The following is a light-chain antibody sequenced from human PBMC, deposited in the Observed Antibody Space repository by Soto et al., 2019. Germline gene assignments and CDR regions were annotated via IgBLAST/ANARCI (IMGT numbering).Light chain of an antibody. CDR3: QQYGSSPPYT. CDR1: HNVSSTY. CDR2: GAS. V-gene: IGKV3-20*01. J-gene: IGKJ2*01. Sequence: EIVLTQSPGTLSLSPGERATLSCRASHNVSSTYLAWYQQKPGQATRLLIYGASSRATGIPDRFSGSGSGTDFTLTISRLEPEDFAVYYCQQYGSSPPYTFGQGTKLEIK.